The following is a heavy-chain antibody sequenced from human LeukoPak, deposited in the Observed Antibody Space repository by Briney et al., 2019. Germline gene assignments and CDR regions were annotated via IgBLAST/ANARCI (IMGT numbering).Heavy chain of an antibody. Sequence: PGGSLRLSCAASGFSFSGYSMNWVRQAPGKGLEWVSVIYSGGSTYYADSVKGRFTISRDNSKNTLYLQMNSLRAEDTAVYYCASTSSGFGYWGQGTLVTVSS. CDR3: ASTSSGFGY. D-gene: IGHD6-19*01. J-gene: IGHJ4*02. CDR1: GFSFSGYS. V-gene: IGHV3-53*01. CDR2: IYSGGST.